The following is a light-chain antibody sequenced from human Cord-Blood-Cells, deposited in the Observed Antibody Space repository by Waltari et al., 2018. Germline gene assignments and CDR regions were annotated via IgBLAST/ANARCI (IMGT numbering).Light chain of an antibody. V-gene: IGKV1-8*01. J-gene: IGKJ1*01. CDR2: AAS. CDR3: QQYYSYPRT. Sequence: ALRMTQSPSSLSASTGARVTLTCRASQGMSIYLAWYQQKPGQAAKLLIYAASTLQSGVPSRFSGSGSWTDFTLTISCLQSEDCSTYYCQQYYSYPRTFGQGTKVEIK. CDR1: QGMSIY.